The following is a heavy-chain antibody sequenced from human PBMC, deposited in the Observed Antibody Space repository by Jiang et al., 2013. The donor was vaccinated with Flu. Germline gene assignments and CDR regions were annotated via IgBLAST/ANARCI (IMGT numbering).Heavy chain of an antibody. Sequence: SGAEVVKPGVSVKVSCRVSGFSVSHLALHWVRQSPGKGLEWMGGFDPEDGETIYAQKFQGRVTMTEDTSTDTAYMELSSLRSEDTAVYYCATERLGQWLAFDYWGQGTLVTVSS. CDR1: GFSVSHLA. V-gene: IGHV1-24*01. J-gene: IGHJ4*02. D-gene: IGHD6-19*01. CDR3: ATERLGQWLAFDY. CDR2: FDPEDGET.